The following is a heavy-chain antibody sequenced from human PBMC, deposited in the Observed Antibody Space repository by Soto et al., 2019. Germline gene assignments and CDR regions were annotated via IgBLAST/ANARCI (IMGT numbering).Heavy chain of an antibody. V-gene: IGHV1-18*01. CDR2: ISAYNGNT. CDR3: ARGLSGGTYPCFFDL. CDR1: GYTFSIYG. D-gene: IGHD1-26*01. J-gene: IGHJ2*01. Sequence: QVQLVQSGAEVKKPGASVKVSCKASGYTFSIYGISWVRQAPGQGLEWMGWISAYNGNTKYAQQLQGRVTVTTDTSTSIAYIDLRSLLSDDTAVYYCARGLSGGTYPCFFDLWGRGTLVTVSS.